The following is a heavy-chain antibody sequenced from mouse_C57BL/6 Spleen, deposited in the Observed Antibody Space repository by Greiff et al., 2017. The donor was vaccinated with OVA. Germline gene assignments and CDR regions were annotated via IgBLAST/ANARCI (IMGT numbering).Heavy chain of an antibody. Sequence: QVQLKQPGAELVRPGSSVKLSCKASGYTFTSYWMHWVKQRPIQGLEWIGNIDPSDSETHYNQKFKDKATLTVDKSSSTAYMQLSSLTSEDSAVYYCARRGYDYAWFAYWGQGTLVTVSA. CDR2: IDPSDSET. J-gene: IGHJ3*01. V-gene: IGHV1-52*01. D-gene: IGHD2-4*01. CDR3: ARRGYDYAWFAY. CDR1: GYTFTSYW.